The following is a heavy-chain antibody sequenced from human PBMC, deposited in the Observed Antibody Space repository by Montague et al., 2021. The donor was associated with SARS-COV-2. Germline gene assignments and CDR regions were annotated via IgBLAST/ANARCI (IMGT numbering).Heavy chain of an antibody. D-gene: IGHD1-14*01. CDR1: GFTFSDFY. Sequence: SLRLSCAASGFTFSDFYMSWIRQAPGKGLGCVSYISSTTIYTNYADSVKGRFTISRDNAKNSLYLQMNSLRAEDTAVYYCARGIPPVYWGQGTLVTVSS. V-gene: IGHV3-11*05. CDR3: ARGIPPVY. CDR2: ISSTTIYT. J-gene: IGHJ4*02.